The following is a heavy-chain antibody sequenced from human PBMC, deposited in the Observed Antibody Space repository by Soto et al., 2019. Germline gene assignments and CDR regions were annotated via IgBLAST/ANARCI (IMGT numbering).Heavy chain of an antibody. CDR3: AIEMVVYPEPAFDY. J-gene: IGHJ4*02. V-gene: IGHV3-30-3*01. D-gene: IGHD2-15*01. CDR1: GFTFSSYA. CDR2: ISYDGSNK. Sequence: GGSLRLSCAASGFTFSSYAMHWVRQAPGKGLEWVAVISYDGSNKYYADSVKGRFTISRDNSKNTLYLQMNSLRAEDTAVYYCAIEMVVYPEPAFDYWGQGPLVSVFS.